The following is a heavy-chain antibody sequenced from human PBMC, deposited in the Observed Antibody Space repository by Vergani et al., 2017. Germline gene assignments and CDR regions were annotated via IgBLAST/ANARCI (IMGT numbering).Heavy chain of an antibody. J-gene: IGHJ6*02. CDR3: ARGLGGWGYYYYGMDV. D-gene: IGHD1-26*01. V-gene: IGHV4-34*01. CDR1: GGSFSGYY. CDR2: INHSGST. Sequence: QVQLQQWGAGLLKPSETLSLTCAVYGGSFSGYYWSWIRQPPGKGLEWIGEINHSGSTNYNPSLKRRVTISVDTSKNQFSLKLSSVTAADTAVYYCARGLGGWGYYYYGMDVWGQGTTVTVSS.